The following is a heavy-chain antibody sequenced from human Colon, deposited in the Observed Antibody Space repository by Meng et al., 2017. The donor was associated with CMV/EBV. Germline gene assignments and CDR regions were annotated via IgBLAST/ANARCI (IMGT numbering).Heavy chain of an antibody. CDR2: ITGSGDGT. V-gene: IGHV3-23*01. CDR3: AKGRGLGASASNY. D-gene: IGHD1-26*01. CDR1: GFKFGYYA. Sequence: CAASGFKFGYYAMGWVRQAPGKGLEWVSTITGSGDGTYYADSVKGRFTISRDTSRNTLALQMNSLRADDTAIYYCAKGRGLGASASNYWGQGTLVTVSS. J-gene: IGHJ4*02.